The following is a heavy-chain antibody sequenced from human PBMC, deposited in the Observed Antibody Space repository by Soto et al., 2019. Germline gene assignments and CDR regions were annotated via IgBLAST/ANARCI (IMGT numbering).Heavy chain of an antibody. D-gene: IGHD3-10*01. CDR3: ARYSASGSYVY. CDR2: ITPNTGDT. J-gene: IGHJ4*02. Sequence: ASVKVSCKASGYTFTGYNLHWVRQAPGQGLEWMGWITPNTGDTNFAQKFRGRVIMTRDTSISTAYMELSRLRSDDTAVYYCARYSASGSYVYWGQGTLVIVSS. V-gene: IGHV1-2*02. CDR1: GYTFTGYN.